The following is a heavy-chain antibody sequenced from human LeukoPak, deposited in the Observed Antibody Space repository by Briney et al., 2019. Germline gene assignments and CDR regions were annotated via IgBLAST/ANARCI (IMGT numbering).Heavy chain of an antibody. CDR2: ISWDSGSI. CDR1: GFTFDDYA. D-gene: IGHD6-6*01. CDR3: AKGGAEYSSSSIDY. Sequence: GRSLRLSCAASGFTFDDYAMHWVRQAPGKGLEWVSGISWDSGSIGYADSMKGRFTISRDNAKNSLYLQMNSLRAEDTALYYCAKGGAEYSSSSIDYWGQGTLVTVSS. J-gene: IGHJ4*02. V-gene: IGHV3-9*01.